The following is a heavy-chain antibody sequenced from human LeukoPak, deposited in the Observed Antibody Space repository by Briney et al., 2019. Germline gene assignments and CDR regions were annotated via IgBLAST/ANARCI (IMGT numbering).Heavy chain of an antibody. D-gene: IGHD1-26*01. CDR3: AKAGSYSFLNYYYGMDV. V-gene: IGHV3-23*01. Sequence: GGSLRLSCAASGFTFSSYAMSWVRQAPGKGLEWVSAISGSGGSTYYADSVKGRFTISRDNPKNTLYLQMNSLRAEDTAVYYCAKAGSYSFLNYYYGMDVWGQGTTVTVSS. CDR2: ISGSGGST. CDR1: GFTFSSYA. J-gene: IGHJ6*02.